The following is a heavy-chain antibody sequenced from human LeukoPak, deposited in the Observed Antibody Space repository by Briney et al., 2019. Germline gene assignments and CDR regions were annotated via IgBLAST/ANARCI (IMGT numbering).Heavy chain of an antibody. CDR2: IGTAGDT. V-gene: IGHV3-13*01. Sequence: WGSLRLSCAASGFTFSSYDMHWVRQATGKGLEWVSAIGTAGDTYYPGSVKGRFTISRENAKNSLYLQMNSLRAGDTAVYYCARGAKDDILTGFDPWGQGTLVTVSS. CDR1: GFTFSSYD. J-gene: IGHJ5*02. D-gene: IGHD3-9*01. CDR3: ARGAKDDILTGFDP.